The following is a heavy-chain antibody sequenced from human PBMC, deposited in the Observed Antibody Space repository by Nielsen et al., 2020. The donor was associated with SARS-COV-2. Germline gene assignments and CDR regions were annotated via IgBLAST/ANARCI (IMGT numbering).Heavy chain of an antibody. V-gene: IGHV4-61*01. CDR3: ARSRTLFGVVRGPGAFDI. CDR1: GDSINSGPYF. CDR2: IYYSGST. D-gene: IGHD3-3*01. Sequence: SETLSLICTVSGDSINSGPYFWSWIRQYPGKGLEWIGYIYYSGSTYYNPSLKSRVTISVDTSKNQFSLKLSSVTAADTAVYYCARSRTLFGVVRGPGAFDIWGQGTMVTVSS. J-gene: IGHJ3*02.